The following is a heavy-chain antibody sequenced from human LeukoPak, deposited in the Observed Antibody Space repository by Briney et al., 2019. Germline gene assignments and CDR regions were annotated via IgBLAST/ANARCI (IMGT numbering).Heavy chain of an antibody. Sequence: GGSLRLSCAASEFTFSNCAMSWVRQAPGKGLEWVSAISGSGGSTYYADSVKGRFTTSRDNSKNTLYLQMNSLRADDTAVYYCARVSGYSGTWYVDYWGQGTLVTVSS. J-gene: IGHJ4*02. CDR2: ISGSGGST. D-gene: IGHD6-13*01. CDR1: EFTFSNCA. V-gene: IGHV3-23*01. CDR3: ARVSGYSGTWYVDY.